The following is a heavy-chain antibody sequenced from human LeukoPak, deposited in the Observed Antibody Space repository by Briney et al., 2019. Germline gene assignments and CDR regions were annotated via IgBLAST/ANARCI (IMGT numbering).Heavy chain of an antibody. CDR3: ATSATGYWNY. D-gene: IGHD2-15*01. J-gene: IGHJ4*02. V-gene: IGHV4-59*08. CDR1: GGSISIYY. Sequence: SETLSLTCTVSGGSISIYYWSWIRQPPGKGLERIGYIYNSGSTNYNASLKSRVSISVDTSKNQFSLKLSSVTAADTAVYYCATSATGYWNYWGQGTLVTVSS. CDR2: IYNSGST.